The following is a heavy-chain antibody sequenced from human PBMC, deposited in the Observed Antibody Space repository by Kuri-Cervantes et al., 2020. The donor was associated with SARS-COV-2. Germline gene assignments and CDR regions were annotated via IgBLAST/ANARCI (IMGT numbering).Heavy chain of an antibody. CDR2: IYSGGST. V-gene: IGHV3-66*01. D-gene: IGHD4-17*01. J-gene: IGHJ5*02. CDR3: ARALMTTVTSWWDEGVNWFDP. Sequence: GGSLRLSCAASGFTVSSNYMSWVRQAPGKGLEWVSVIYSGGSTYYADSVKGRFTISRDNSKNSLYLQMNSLRAEDTAVYYCARALMTTVTSWWDEGVNWFDPWGQGTLVTVSS. CDR1: GFTVSSNY.